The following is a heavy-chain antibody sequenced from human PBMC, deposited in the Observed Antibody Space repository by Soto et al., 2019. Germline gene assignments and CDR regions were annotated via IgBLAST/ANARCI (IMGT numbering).Heavy chain of an antibody. CDR3: ARSIGVVTAIDN. V-gene: IGHV1-3*01. CDR2: INAGNGNT. D-gene: IGHD2-21*02. Sequence: GASVKVSCKASGYTFTSYAMHWVRQAPGQRLEWMGWINAGNGNTKYSQKFQGRVTITRDTSASTAYMELSSLRSEDTAVYYCARSIGVVTAIDNGGQEPLVTVSS. J-gene: IGHJ4*02. CDR1: GYTFTSYA.